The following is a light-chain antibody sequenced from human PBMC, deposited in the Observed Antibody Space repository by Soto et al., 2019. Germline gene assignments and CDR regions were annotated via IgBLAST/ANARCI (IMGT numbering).Light chain of an antibody. CDR1: SSNIGAGYD. J-gene: IGLJ1*01. CDR2: GNS. Sequence: QAVVTQPPSVSGAPGQRVTISCTGSSSNIGAGYDVHWYQQLPGTAPKLLIYGNSNRPSWVPDRFSGSKSGTSASLAITGLQDEDEADYYCQSLDSSLSGVWVFGTGTKLTVL. CDR3: QSLDSSLSGVWV. V-gene: IGLV1-40*01.